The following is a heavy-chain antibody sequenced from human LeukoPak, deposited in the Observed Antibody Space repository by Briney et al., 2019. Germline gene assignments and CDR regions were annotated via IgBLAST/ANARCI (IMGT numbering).Heavy chain of an antibody. J-gene: IGHJ2*01. V-gene: IGHV1-46*01. D-gene: IGHD1-14*01. CDR2: INPSDVTT. CDR1: GYTFTSYY. Sequence: GSSVKVSCKASGYTFTSYYVHWVRQAPGQGLEWVGIINPSDVTTSYAQKFQGRVTMTRDTSTSTVYMELSSLRSEDTAVYYCVREPPSTGYFDLWGRGTLVTVSS. CDR3: VREPPSTGYFDL.